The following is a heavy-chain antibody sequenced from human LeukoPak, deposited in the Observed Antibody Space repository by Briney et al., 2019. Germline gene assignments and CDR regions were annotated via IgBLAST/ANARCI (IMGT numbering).Heavy chain of an antibody. CDR3: ARGPWASFDY. J-gene: IGHJ4*02. D-gene: IGHD3-16*01. V-gene: IGHV3-66*01. CDR2: IYSDGDT. Sequence: PGGSLRLSCAASGFTVSRNYMTWVRQAPGKGLEWVSVIYSDGDTYYVDSVKGRFTISRDNSKNTLYLQMNSLRAEDTAVYYCARGPWASFDYWGPGTLGTVSS. CDR1: GFTVSRNY.